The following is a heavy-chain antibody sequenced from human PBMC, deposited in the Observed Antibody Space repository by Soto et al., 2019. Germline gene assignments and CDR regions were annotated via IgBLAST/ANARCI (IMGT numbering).Heavy chain of an antibody. CDR3: ARDDRRYDFWSGYYENWFDP. J-gene: IGHJ5*02. CDR1: GFTFSSYS. Sequence: EVQLVESGGGLVKPGGSLRLSCAASGFTFSSYSMNWVRQAPGKGLEWVSSISSSSSYIYYADSVKGRFTISRDNAKNSLYLQMNSLRAEDTAVYYCARDDRRYDFWSGYYENWFDPWGQGTLVTVSS. CDR2: ISSSSSYI. V-gene: IGHV3-21*01. D-gene: IGHD3-3*01.